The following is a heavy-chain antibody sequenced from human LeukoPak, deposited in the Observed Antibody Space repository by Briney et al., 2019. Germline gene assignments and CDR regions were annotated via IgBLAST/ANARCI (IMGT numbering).Heavy chain of an antibody. CDR1: GFTVSSNY. V-gene: IGHV3-66*01. D-gene: IGHD1-26*01. J-gene: IGHJ4*02. CDR2: IYSGGTT. CDR3: ARAKYSGTYYDY. Sequence: PGGSLRLSCAASGFTVSSNYMSWVRQAPGKGLEWVSVIYSGGTTYYAASVKGRFTISRDNSKNTLYLQMNSLRAEDTAVYYCARAKYSGTYYDYWGQGTLVTVSS.